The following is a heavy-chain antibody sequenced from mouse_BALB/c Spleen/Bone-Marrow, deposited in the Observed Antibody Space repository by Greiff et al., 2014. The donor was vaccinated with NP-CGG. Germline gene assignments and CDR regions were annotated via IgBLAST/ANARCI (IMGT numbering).Heavy chain of an antibody. CDR1: GFNIKDTY. V-gene: IGHV14-3*02. CDR3: ASYVYGYDFDD. Sequence: VQLQQSGAGLVKPGASVKLSCTASGFNIKDTYMHWVKQRPEQGLEWIGRIDPANVNTKYDPKFQGKATITADTSSNTAYLQLSSLTSEDTAVYYCASYVYGYDFDDWGQGTTLTVSS. J-gene: IGHJ2*01. CDR2: IDPANVNT. D-gene: IGHD2-14*01.